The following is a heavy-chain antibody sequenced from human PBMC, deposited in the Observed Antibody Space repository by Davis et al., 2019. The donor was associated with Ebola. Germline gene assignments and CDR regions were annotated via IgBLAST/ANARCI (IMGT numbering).Heavy chain of an antibody. D-gene: IGHD3-22*01. CDR2: ISGSGGST. CDR3: ASLLLHAFDI. V-gene: IGHV3-23*01. Sequence: GESLKISCAASGFTFSSYAMSWVRQAPGKGLEWVSAISGSGGSTYYADSVKGRFTISRDNSKNTLYLQMNSLKTKDTAVYYCASLLLHAFDIWGQGTMVTVSS. J-gene: IGHJ3*02. CDR1: GFTFSSYA.